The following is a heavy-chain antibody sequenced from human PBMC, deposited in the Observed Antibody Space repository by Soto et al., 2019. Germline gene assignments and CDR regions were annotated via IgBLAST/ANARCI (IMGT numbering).Heavy chain of an antibody. CDR2: INHSGST. CDR3: ARWSGFWSGYYLY. D-gene: IGHD3-3*01. J-gene: IGHJ4*02. CDR1: GGSFSGYY. V-gene: IGHV4-34*01. Sequence: SETLSLTCAVYGGSFSGYYWSWIRQPPGKGLEWIGEINHSGSTNYNPSLKSRVTISVDTSKNQFSLKLSSVTAADTAVYYCARWSGFWSGYYLYWGQGTLVTVSS.